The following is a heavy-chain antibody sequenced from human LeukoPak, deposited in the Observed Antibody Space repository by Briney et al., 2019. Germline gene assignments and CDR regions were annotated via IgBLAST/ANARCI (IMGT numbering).Heavy chain of an antibody. J-gene: IGHJ4*02. Sequence: SGGSLRLSCAASGFTFDDYAMHWVRQAPGKGLEWVSGISWNSGSIGYADSVKSRFTISRDNAKNSLYLQMNSLRAEDTALYYCAKSPNPSIVGATSWFDYWGQGTLVTVSS. CDR3: AKSPNPSIVGATSWFDY. CDR2: ISWNSGSI. V-gene: IGHV3-9*01. CDR1: GFTFDDYA. D-gene: IGHD1-26*01.